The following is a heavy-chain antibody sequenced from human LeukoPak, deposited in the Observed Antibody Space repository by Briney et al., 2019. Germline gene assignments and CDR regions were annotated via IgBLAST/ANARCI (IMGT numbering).Heavy chain of an antibody. Sequence: GGSLRLSCAASGFTFSSYGMHWVRQAPGKGLEWVAFIRYDGSNKYYADSVKGRFTISRDNSKNTLYLQVNSLRAEDTAVYYCAKDSSDSSGYYYASNWFDPWGQGTLVTVSS. J-gene: IGHJ5*02. CDR3: AKDSSDSSGYYYASNWFDP. V-gene: IGHV3-30*02. CDR2: IRYDGSNK. D-gene: IGHD3-22*01. CDR1: GFTFSSYG.